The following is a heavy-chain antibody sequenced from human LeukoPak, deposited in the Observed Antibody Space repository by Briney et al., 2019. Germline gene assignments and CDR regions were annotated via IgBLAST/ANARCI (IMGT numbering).Heavy chain of an antibody. J-gene: IGHJ4*02. V-gene: IGHV3-74*03. CDR2: ISDDGSNT. CDR3: ARRYYETNVYDRHFDH. D-gene: IGHD3-22*01. Sequence: GGSLRLSCAASGFTFSRDWMHWVRQAPGKGPVWVSRISDDGSNTTYADSVKGRFTISRDNAKSTMFLQMNSLRAEDTAVYFCARRYYETNVYDRHFDHWGQGILVTVSS. CDR1: GFTFSRDW.